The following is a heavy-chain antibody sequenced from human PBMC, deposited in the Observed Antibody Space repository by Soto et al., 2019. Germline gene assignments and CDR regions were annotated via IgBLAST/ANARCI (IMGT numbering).Heavy chain of an antibody. D-gene: IGHD6-19*01. Sequence: QITLKESGPTLVKPTQTLTLTCTFSGFSLSSTRMAVGWIRQPPGKALEWLALIYWDDDKRYSPFLKSRLTITKDTSKIQVVLTMSIMDPVDTARYYCAHIVVAGLGYFFDYWGQETLVTVSS. V-gene: IGHV2-5*02. CDR1: GFSLSSTRMA. CDR2: IYWDDDK. J-gene: IGHJ4*02. CDR3: AHIVVAGLGYFFDY.